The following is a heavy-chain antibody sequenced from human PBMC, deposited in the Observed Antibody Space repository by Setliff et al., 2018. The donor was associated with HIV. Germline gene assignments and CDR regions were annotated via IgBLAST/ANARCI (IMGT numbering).Heavy chain of an antibody. D-gene: IGHD6-13*01. CDR1: RGTFRNSA. J-gene: IGHJ1*01. Sequence: ASVKVSCKASRGTFRNSAINWVRQAPGQGLVWMGGIITLFGEANYAQKFQGRVTMIEDTSTDTAYMELSSLRSDDTAMYYCATDPGYSSTWYSESFQHWGQGTVVTVSS. V-gene: IGHV1-69*06. CDR3: ATDPGYSSTWYSESFQH. CDR2: IITLFGEA.